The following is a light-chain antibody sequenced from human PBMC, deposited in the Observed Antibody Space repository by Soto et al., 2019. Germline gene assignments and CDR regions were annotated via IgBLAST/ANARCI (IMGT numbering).Light chain of an antibody. CDR1: QGIGNS. Sequence: IQMTQSPSSLSASVGDRVIITCRASQGIGNSLAWYQQKAGRVPKLLMHSASTLLSGVPSRFSGSGSGTDFTLTISSLQPEHVATYYCQKYDSAPWTFGQGTKVEIK. J-gene: IGKJ1*01. CDR2: SAS. V-gene: IGKV1-27*01. CDR3: QKYDSAPWT.